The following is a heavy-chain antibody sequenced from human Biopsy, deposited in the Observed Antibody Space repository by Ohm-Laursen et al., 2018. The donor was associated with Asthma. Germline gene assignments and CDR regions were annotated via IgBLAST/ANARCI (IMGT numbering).Heavy chain of an antibody. Sequence: SETPSLTCTVSGGSITSSSYYWGWIRQPPGKGMEWIGSMYHSGSPYYHPSLKSRATISVDTSKNQLSLKMSSVTAADTAVYFCVRHQYSSSWSTFDYRGQGALVTVSS. J-gene: IGHJ4*02. CDR3: VRHQYSSSWSTFDY. CDR1: GGSITSSSYY. CDR2: MYHSGSP. V-gene: IGHV4-39*01. D-gene: IGHD3-22*01.